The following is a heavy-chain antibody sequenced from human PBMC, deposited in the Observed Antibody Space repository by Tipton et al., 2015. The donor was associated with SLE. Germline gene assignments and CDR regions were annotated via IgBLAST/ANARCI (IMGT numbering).Heavy chain of an antibody. CDR2: IYYSGST. Sequence: TLSLTCTVSGGSISSYYWSWIRQPPGKGLEWIGYIYYSGSTNYNPSLKSRVTISVDTSKNQFSLKLSSVTAADMAVYYCASGRAVAGGDYFDYWGQGTLVTVSS. D-gene: IGHD6-19*01. CDR3: ASGRAVAGGDYFDY. J-gene: IGHJ4*02. CDR1: GGSISSYY. V-gene: IGHV4-59*01.